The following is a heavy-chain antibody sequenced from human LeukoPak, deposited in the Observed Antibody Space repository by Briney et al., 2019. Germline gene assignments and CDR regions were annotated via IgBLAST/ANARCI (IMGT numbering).Heavy chain of an antibody. J-gene: IGHJ4*02. CDR2: MNPNSGNT. Sequence: GASVKVSRKASGYTFTSYDINWVRQATGQGLEWMGWMNPNSGNTGYAQKFQGRVTMTRNTSISTAYMELSSLRSEDTAVYYCASGGERIQGAVDYWGQGTLVTVSS. CDR3: ASGGERIQGAVDY. V-gene: IGHV1-8*01. D-gene: IGHD6-19*01. CDR1: GYTFTSYD.